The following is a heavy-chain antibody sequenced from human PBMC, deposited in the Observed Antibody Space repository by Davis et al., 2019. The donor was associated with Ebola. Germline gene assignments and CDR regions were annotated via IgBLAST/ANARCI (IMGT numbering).Heavy chain of an antibody. J-gene: IGHJ4*02. CDR1: GYNFAIYN. D-gene: IGHD6-6*01. CDR2: IIPIVAKT. Sequence: SVKVSCKASGYNFAIYNIHWVRQARGQGLEWMGGIIPIVAKTDYAQKFQGRLTVTADASTTTSYMELTSLTSEDTAMYYCARWSSSSDYWGQGTLVTVSS. CDR3: ARWSSSSDY. V-gene: IGHV1-69*13.